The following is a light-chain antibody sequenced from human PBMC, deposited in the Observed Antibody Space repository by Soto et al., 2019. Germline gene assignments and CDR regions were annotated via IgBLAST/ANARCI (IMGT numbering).Light chain of an antibody. CDR2: RTA. CDR3: AAWDDSLSVVV. Sequence: QAVVTQPPSASGTPGQRVTISCSGSSSNIGTNFVYWYQHLPGTAPKLLIYRTAQRPSGVPDRFSGSKSGTSASLAISGLRSEHEADYFCAAWDDSLSVVVFGGGTKLTVL. J-gene: IGLJ2*01. CDR1: SSNIGTNF. V-gene: IGLV1-47*01.